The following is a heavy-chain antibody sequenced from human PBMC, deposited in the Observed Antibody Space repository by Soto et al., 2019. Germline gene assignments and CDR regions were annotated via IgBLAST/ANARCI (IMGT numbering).Heavy chain of an antibody. CDR3: ARGHYDEPDYYYGMDV. V-gene: IGHV1-69*12. CDR2: IIPIFGTA. CDR1: GGTFSSYA. Sequence: QVQLVQSGAEVKKPGSSVKVSCKASGGTFSSYAISWVRQAPGQGLEWMGGIIPIFGTANYAQKFQGRVTTTADETTNTAYMERSNLRSEDTAVYYCARGHYDEPDYYYGMDVWGQGTTVTVSS. J-gene: IGHJ6*02. D-gene: IGHD3-3*01.